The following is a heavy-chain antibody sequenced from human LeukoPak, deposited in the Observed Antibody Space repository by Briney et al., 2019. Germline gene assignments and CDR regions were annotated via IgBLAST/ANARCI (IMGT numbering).Heavy chain of an antibody. CDR2: ISWNSGSI. D-gene: IGHD3-10*01. J-gene: IGHJ6*03. V-gene: IGHV3-9*03. CDR1: GFTFDDYA. Sequence: GGSLRLSCAASGFTFDDYAMHWVRQAPGKGLGWVSGISWNSGSIGYVDSVKGRFTISRDNAKNSLYLQMNSLRAEDMALYYCAKGGGGYSYYYYMDVWGKGTTVTVSS. CDR3: AKGGGGYSYYYYMDV.